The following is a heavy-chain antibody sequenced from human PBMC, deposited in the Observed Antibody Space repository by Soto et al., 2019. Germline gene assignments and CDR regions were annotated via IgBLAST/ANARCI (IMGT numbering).Heavy chain of an antibody. D-gene: IGHD3-10*01. CDR2: IGSRGTTI. V-gene: IGHV3-48*03. Sequence: EVKLVESGGGLVQPGGSLRLSCAASGFTFSSYEMNWVRQAPGKGLEWVSYIGSRGTTIYYADSVRGRFTISRDNAKNSLYLQLNSLRAEDTATYYCTRDLPGGYWGQGTLVTVSS. CDR3: TRDLPGGY. J-gene: IGHJ4*02. CDR1: GFTFSSYE.